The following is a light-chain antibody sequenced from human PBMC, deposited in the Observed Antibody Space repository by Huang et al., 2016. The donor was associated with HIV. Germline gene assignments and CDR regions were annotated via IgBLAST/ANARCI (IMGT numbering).Light chain of an antibody. Sequence: DVQMTQSPSTLSASVGDRVTITCRASQSITKWLAWYQQKPGSAPKLLIYEASRLKSGLPSRFSGSGSGTEFTLTITTLQPDDFATYYCQHYSSPWTFGQGTRVEIK. CDR3: QHYSSPWT. CDR2: EAS. V-gene: IGKV1-5*03. J-gene: IGKJ1*01. CDR1: QSITKW.